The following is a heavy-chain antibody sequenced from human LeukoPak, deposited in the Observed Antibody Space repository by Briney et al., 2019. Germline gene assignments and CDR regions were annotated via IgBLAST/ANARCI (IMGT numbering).Heavy chain of an antibody. Sequence: GESLKISCKTSGYRFTTYWIGWVRQMPGIGLEWMGFIYGGGTDTRYSPSFQGQVTISIDKSINTAYLQWNNLKASDTSIYYCARTGEGKYYFDYWGQGTLVTVSS. CDR2: IYGGGTDT. CDR3: ARTGEGKYYFDY. CDR1: GYRFTTYW. V-gene: IGHV5-51*01. J-gene: IGHJ4*02.